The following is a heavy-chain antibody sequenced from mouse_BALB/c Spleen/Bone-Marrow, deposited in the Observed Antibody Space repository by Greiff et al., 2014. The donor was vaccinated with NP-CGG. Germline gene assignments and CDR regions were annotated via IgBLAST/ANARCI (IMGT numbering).Heavy chain of an antibody. D-gene: IGHD1-1*01. CDR3: ARDENYDIYWYFDV. Sequence: VQLKESGGGLVQPGGSLRLSCATSGFTFTDYYMSWVRQTPGKGLEWLGFIRNKANGYTADYSVSVKGRFTISRDNSQNILYLQMNTLRAEDSATFYCARDENYDIYWYFDVWGAGTTVTVSS. CDR2: IRNKANGYTA. V-gene: IGHV7-3*02. J-gene: IGHJ1*01. CDR1: GFTFTDYY.